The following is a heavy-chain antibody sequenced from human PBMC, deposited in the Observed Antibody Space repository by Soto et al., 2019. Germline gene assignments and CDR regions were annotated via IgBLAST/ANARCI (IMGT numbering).Heavy chain of an antibody. CDR1: GGSISSYY. D-gene: IGHD2-15*01. V-gene: IGHV4-59*01. J-gene: IGHJ5*02. CDR3: ARLGYCSGGSCYRFSP. Sequence: SETLSLTCTVSGGSISSYYWSWIRQPPGKGLEWIGYIYYSGSTNYNPSLKSRVTISVDTSKNQFSLKLSSVTAADTAVYYCARLGYCSGGSCYRFSPWGQGALVTVSS. CDR2: IYYSGST.